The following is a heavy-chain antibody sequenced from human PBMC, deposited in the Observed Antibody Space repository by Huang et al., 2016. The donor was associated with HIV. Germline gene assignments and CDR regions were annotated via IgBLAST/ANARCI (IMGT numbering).Heavy chain of an antibody. CDR2: INHSGST. Sequence: QVQLQQWGAGLLKPSETLSLTCAVYGGSFSGYSWSWIRQPPGKGLEWIGEINHSGSTNYHPSLKSRVTISVDTSKNQFALKLSSVTAADTAVYYCARPTYDFWSGYQNAFDIWGQGTMVTVSS. V-gene: IGHV4-34*01. CDR1: GGSFSGYS. CDR3: ARPTYDFWSGYQNAFDI. J-gene: IGHJ3*02. D-gene: IGHD3-3*01.